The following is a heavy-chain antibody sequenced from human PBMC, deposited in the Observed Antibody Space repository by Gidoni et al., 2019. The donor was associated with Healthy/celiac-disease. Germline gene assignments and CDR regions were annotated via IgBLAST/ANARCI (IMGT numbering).Heavy chain of an antibody. V-gene: IGHV4-59*01. J-gene: IGHJ5*02. D-gene: IGHD5-18*01. CDR3: ARDCGDTATPPEYNWFDP. CDR1: GGSISSYS. CDR2: IYYSGST. Sequence: QVQLQESGPGLVKPSETLSLTCTVSGGSISSYSWSWIRQPPGKGLEWIGYIYYSGSTNDNPSLKSRVTISVDTSKNQFSLKLSSVTAADTAVYYCARDCGDTATPPEYNWFDPWGQGTLVTVSS.